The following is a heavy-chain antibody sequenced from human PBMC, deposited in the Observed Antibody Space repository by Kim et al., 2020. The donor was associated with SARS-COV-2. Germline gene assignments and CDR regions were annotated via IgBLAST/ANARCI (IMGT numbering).Heavy chain of an antibody. J-gene: IGHJ6*02. V-gene: IGHV3-53*01. Sequence: GGSLRLSCAASGLTVDSNYMSWVRQAPGKGLEWVSAIYSGGSTFYADSVKGRFTISRDNSKNTLYLQMNSLRAEDTAVYYCARLPYGMDVWGQGTTVTVSS. CDR3: ARLPYGMDV. CDR1: GLTVDSNY. CDR2: IYSGGST.